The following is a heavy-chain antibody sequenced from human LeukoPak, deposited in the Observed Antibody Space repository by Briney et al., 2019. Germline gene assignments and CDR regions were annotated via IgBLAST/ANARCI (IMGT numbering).Heavy chain of an antibody. J-gene: IGHJ6*03. V-gene: IGHV3-33*06. CDR2: IWYDGSNK. CDR1: GFTFSSYG. Sequence: GRSLRLSCAASGFTFSSYGMHWVRQAPGKGLEWVAVIWYDGSNKYYADSVKGRFTISRDNSKNTLYLQMNSLGAEDTAVYYCAKVRSSSSYYYYYMDVWGKGTTVTVSS. D-gene: IGHD6-6*01. CDR3: AKVRSSSSYYYYYMDV.